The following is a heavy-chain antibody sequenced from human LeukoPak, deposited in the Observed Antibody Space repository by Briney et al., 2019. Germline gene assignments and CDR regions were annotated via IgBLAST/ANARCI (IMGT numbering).Heavy chain of an antibody. CDR2: ISGSGGST. J-gene: IGHJ4*02. CDR1: GFTLSSYA. CDR3: AKIMVRGVIIPLFDY. D-gene: IGHD3-10*01. V-gene: IGHV3-23*01. Sequence: GGSLRLSRAASGFTLSSYAMSWARQAPAKGLEWVSAISGSGGSTYYADSVKGRFTISRDNSKNTLYLQMNSLRAEDTAVYYCAKIMVRGVIIPLFDYWGQGTLVTVSS.